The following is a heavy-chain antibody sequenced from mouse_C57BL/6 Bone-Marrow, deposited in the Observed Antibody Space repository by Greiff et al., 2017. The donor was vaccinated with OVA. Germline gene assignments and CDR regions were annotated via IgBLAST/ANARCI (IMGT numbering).Heavy chain of an antibody. D-gene: IGHD1-1*01. Sequence: VQLQQSGAELVRPGASVTLSCKASGYTFTDYEMHWVKQTPVHGLEWIGAIDPETGGTAYNQKFKGKAILTADKSSSTAYMELRSLTSEDSAVYYCTRSRTTTVVALDYWGQGTTLTVSS. CDR2: IDPETGGT. J-gene: IGHJ2*01. CDR3: TRSRTTTVVALDY. V-gene: IGHV1-15*01. CDR1: GYTFTDYE.